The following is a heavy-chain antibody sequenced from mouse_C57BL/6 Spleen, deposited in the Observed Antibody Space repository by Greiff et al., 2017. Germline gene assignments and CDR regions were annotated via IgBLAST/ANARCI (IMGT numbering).Heavy chain of an antibody. V-gene: IGHV1-64*01. CDR2: IHPNSGST. D-gene: IGHD1-1*01. CDR1: GYTFTSYW. Sequence: QVHVKQPGAELVKPGASVKLSCKASGYTFTSYWMHWVKQRPGQGLEWIGMIHPNSGSTNYNEKFKSKATLTVDKSSSTAYMQLSSLTSEDSAVXYCARSITTVVEDAYWGQGTLGTVSA. CDR3: ARSITTVVEDAY. J-gene: IGHJ3*01.